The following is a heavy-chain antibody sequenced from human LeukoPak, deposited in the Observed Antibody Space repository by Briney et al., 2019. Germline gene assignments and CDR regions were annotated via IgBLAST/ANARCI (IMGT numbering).Heavy chain of an antibody. Sequence: PSETLSLTCTVSGGSISSYYWRWIRQPPGKGLEGIGYIYYSGSTNYNPSLKSRVTISVDTSKNQFSLKLSSVTAADTAVYYCARAPRTVTLYYFDYWGQGTLVTVSS. CDR1: GGSISSYY. D-gene: IGHD4-17*01. CDR2: IYYSGST. J-gene: IGHJ4*02. V-gene: IGHV4-59*01. CDR3: ARAPRTVTLYYFDY.